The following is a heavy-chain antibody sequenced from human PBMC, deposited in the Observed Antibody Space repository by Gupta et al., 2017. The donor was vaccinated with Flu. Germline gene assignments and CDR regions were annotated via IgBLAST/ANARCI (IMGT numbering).Heavy chain of an antibody. J-gene: IGHJ6*03. CDR3: VRGRSTSFYYYMDV. D-gene: IGHD2-2*01. Sequence: RQAPGKGLEWVSVISWAGDTTYYADPVKGRFTISRDNSKNSLYLQMNSLRTEDTALYYCVRGRSTSFYYYMDVWGKGTTVTVSS. V-gene: IGHV3-43*01. CDR2: ISWAGDTT.